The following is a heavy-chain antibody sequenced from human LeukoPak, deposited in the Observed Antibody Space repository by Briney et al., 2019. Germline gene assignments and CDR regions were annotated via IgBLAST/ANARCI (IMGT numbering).Heavy chain of an antibody. Sequence: PGGSLRLSCAASGFTFSSYDMHWVRQAPGKGLEWVAFIRYDGSNKYYADSVKVRFTISRDNSKNTLYLQMNSLRAEDTAVYYCAKDSCWGKTHYSYMDVWGKGTTVTISS. CDR1: GFTFSSYD. CDR3: AKDSCWGKTHYSYMDV. J-gene: IGHJ6*03. V-gene: IGHV3-30*02. D-gene: IGHD3-16*01. CDR2: IRYDGSNK.